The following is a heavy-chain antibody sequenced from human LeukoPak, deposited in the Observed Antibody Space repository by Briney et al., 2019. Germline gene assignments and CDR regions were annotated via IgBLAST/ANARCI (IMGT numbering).Heavy chain of an antibody. Sequence: GGSLRPSCAASGFTFSSYSMNWVRQAPGKGLEWVSSITRSSTSTYYTDSVRGRFTISRDNAKNSLYLQMNSLRAEDTAVYYCARDNWNDAPGGFDPRGQGTLVTVSS. D-gene: IGHD1-20*01. CDR1: GFTFSSYS. J-gene: IGHJ5*02. CDR2: ITRSSTST. V-gene: IGHV3-21*01. CDR3: ARDNWNDAPGGFDP.